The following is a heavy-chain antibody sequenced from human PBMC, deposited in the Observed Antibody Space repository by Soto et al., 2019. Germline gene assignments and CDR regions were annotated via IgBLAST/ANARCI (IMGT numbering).Heavy chain of an antibody. CDR2: INPSGGST. J-gene: IGHJ4*02. Sequence: ASVKVSCKASGYTFTSYYMHWVRQAPGQGLEWMGIINPSGGSTSYAQKFQGRVTMTRDTSTSTVFMELSSLRSEDTAVYYCARATSHDYYDSSGYLDYWGQGTLVTVSS. CDR1: GYTFTSYY. CDR3: ARATSHDYYDSSGYLDY. D-gene: IGHD3-22*01. V-gene: IGHV1-46*01.